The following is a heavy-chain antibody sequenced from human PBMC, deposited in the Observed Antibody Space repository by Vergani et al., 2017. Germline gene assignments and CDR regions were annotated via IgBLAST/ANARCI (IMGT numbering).Heavy chain of an antibody. V-gene: IGHV3-23*01. CDR1: GFTFNSYA. D-gene: IGHD1-1*01. Sequence: QLLESGGGLIQPGGSLRLSCAASGFTFNSYAMTWVRQAPGKGLEWVSGINNIGGSTYYADSVKGRFTISRDNSKSTLYLQMNSLRAEDTAIYYCAKGGWNYWFDSWGQGTLVIVS. CDR2: INNIGGST. CDR3: AKGGWNYWFDS. J-gene: IGHJ5*01.